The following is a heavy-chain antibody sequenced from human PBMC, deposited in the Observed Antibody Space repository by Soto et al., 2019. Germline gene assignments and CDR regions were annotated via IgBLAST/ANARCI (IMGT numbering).Heavy chain of an antibody. V-gene: IGHV3-23*01. D-gene: IGHD1-20*01. CDR2: VGGGGTDT. J-gene: IGHJ5*02. CDR1: GFIFGDYA. Sequence: QFFESGGGLVQPGGSLRVHCVASGFIFGDYAMSWVRQAPGKGLEWVSSVGGGGTDTYYAASVKGRFTISRDNSKSTLYLQMNNLRAEDTAVYYCAKYAVPYNGKWDWFDTWGQGTLVIVSS. CDR3: AKYAVPYNGKWDWFDT.